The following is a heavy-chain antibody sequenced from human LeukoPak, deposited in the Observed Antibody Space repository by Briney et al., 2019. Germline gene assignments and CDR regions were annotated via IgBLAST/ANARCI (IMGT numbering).Heavy chain of an antibody. J-gene: IGHJ3*02. V-gene: IGHV3-48*03. Sequence: GGSLRLSCAASGFTFSSYQMNWVCQAPGKGLEWISYSSSSGSTIHYADSVKGRFTISRDNAKKSLYLQMNSLRAEDTALYYCARDKSDAFDIWGQGTMVTVSS. CDR2: SSSSGSTI. CDR3: ARDKSDAFDI. CDR1: GFTFSSYQ.